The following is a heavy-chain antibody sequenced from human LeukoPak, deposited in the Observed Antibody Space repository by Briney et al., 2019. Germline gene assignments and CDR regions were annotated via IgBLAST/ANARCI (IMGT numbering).Heavy chain of an antibody. D-gene: IGHD3-9*01. CDR3: AKDLGVRYFDWLIPGSDY. Sequence: PGGSLRLSCAASGFIFNSYSMNWVRQAPGKGLEWVSYISSSSRTVYYADSVKGRFTISRDNAKNSLYLQMNSLRAEDTAVYYCAKDLGVRYFDWLIPGSDYWGQGTLVTVSS. J-gene: IGHJ4*02. CDR2: ISSSSRTV. V-gene: IGHV3-48*01. CDR1: GFIFNSYS.